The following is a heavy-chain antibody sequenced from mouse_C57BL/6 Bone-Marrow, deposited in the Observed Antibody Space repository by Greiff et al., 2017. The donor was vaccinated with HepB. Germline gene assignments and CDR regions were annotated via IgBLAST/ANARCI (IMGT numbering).Heavy chain of an antibody. Sequence: EVQGVESGGGLVQPGGSLSLSCAASGFTFTDYYMSWVRQPPGKALKWLGFIRNKANGYTTEYSASVKGRFTISRDNSQSILYLQMNALRAEDSATYYCARYAYGSLDYWGQGTTLTVSS. CDR2: IRNKANGYTT. CDR3: ARYAYGSLDY. J-gene: IGHJ2*01. CDR1: GFTFTDYY. D-gene: IGHD1-1*01. V-gene: IGHV7-3*01.